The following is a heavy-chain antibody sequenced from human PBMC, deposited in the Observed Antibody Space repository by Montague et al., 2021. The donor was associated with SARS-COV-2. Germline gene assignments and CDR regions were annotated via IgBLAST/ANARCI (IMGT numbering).Heavy chain of an antibody. CDR2: IYFNGXT. Sequence: SETLSLTCSVSGVSVSSNNYYWTWIRRPPGKGLEWIGYIYFNGXTXLXXXXEGRVTTSIDTSKNHFSLRLTSVTPADTAVYYCAREVVEVKTNWLDTWGQGTLVTVSS. V-gene: IGHV4-61*03. J-gene: IGHJ5*02. CDR1: GVSVSSNNYY. D-gene: IGHD3-16*01. CDR3: AREVVEVKTNWLDT.